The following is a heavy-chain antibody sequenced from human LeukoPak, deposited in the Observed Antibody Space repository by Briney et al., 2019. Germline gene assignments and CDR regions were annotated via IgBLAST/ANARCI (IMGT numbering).Heavy chain of an antibody. D-gene: IGHD5-18*01. CDR2: IPYDGSNK. V-gene: IGHV3-30-3*01. Sequence: GGSLRLSCAASGFTFSSYAMHWVRQAPGKGLEWVAVIPYDGSNKYYADSVKGRFTISRDNSKNTLYLQMNSLRAEDTAVYYCARVAGGYSYGYLDYWGQGTLVTVSS. CDR3: ARVAGGYSYGYLDY. CDR1: GFTFSSYA. J-gene: IGHJ4*02.